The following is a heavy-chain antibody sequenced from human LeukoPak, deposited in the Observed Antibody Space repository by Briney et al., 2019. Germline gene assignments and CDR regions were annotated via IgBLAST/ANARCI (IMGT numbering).Heavy chain of an antibody. Sequence: GGSLRLSCAASGFIFSNYAMSWVRQAPGEGLEWVSAIVGRGSSTYYADSVKGRFTISRDNSKNTLYLQLNRLRAEDTAVYYCAKWGDYDILTGYYDSDYWGQGTLVTVSS. CDR1: GFIFSNYA. CDR2: IVGRGSST. D-gene: IGHD3-9*01. V-gene: IGHV3-23*01. J-gene: IGHJ4*02. CDR3: AKWGDYDILTGYYDSDY.